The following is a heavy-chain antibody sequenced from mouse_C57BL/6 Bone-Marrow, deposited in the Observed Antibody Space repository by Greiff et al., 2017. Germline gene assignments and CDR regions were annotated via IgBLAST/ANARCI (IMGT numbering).Heavy chain of an antibody. J-gene: IGHJ2*01. CDR3: ARSGPLGRSFAY. CDR2: IDPENGDT. Sequence: VQLQQSGAELVRPGASVKLSCTASGFNIKDDYMHWVKQRPEKGLEWIGWIDPENGDTESASKFQGRATITAENSSHTAYMQLSSLTSEDSAVFYGARSGPLGRSFAYCGQVTTLTVTS. CDR1: GFNIKDDY. D-gene: IGHD4-1*01. V-gene: IGHV14-4*01.